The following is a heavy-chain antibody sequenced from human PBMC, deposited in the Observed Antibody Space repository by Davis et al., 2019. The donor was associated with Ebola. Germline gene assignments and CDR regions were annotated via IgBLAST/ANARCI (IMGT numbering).Heavy chain of an antibody. CDR1: GGSIGRGGYY. D-gene: IGHD6-19*01. CDR3: ATSTSTGWPLGHYHMDV. J-gene: IGHJ6*03. Sequence: PSETLSLTCTVSGGSIGRGGYYWNWIRQHPGKGLEWIGSIYSSGSTDYNPSLQSRITISIDTSKNQFALNLSSVTAADTAVYHCATSTSTGWPLGHYHMDVWGKGTTATVSS. CDR2: IYSSGST. V-gene: IGHV4-31*03.